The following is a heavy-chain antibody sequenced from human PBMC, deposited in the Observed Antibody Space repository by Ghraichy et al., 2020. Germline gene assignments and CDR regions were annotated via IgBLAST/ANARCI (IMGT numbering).Heavy chain of an antibody. V-gene: IGHV4-4*07. CDR3: ARDGYCSSTSCYAAYYYGLEV. D-gene: IGHD2-2*03. CDR1: DDSISSYY. CDR2: VYNSGST. Sequence: SETLSLTFTVSDDSISSYYWSWVRQPAGRGLEWIGRVYNSGSTFYNPSLKSRVTMSVDPSKNQVSLKLKSVTAADTAVYYCARDGYCSSTSCYAAYYYGLEVWGQGTTVTVSS. J-gene: IGHJ6*02.